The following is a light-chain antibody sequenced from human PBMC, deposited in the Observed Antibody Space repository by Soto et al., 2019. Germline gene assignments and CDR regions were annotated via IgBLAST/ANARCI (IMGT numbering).Light chain of an antibody. CDR3: QHYNGYSWG. CDR2: KAS. CDR1: QTISSW. V-gene: IGKV1-5*03. J-gene: IGKJ1*01. Sequence: DIQMTQSPSTLSGSVGDRVTITCRASQTISSWLAWYQQKPGKAPKLLIYKASTLKSGVPSRFSGREYGTEFAPTISSLPPDDCGTYYCQHYNGYSWGFGQGTKVELK.